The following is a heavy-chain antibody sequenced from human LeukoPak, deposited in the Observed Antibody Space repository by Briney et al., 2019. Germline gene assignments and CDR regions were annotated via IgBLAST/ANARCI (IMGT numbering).Heavy chain of an antibody. CDR3: ARLVGYSSGWFQYYFDY. D-gene: IGHD6-19*01. J-gene: IGHJ4*02. Sequence: ASVKVSCKASGYTFTSYGISWVRQAPGQGLEWMGWISAYNGDTNYAQKLQGRVTMTTDTSTSTAYMELRSLRSDDTAVYYCARLVGYSSGWFQYYFDYWGQGTLVTVSS. CDR2: ISAYNGDT. CDR1: GYTFTSYG. V-gene: IGHV1-18*01.